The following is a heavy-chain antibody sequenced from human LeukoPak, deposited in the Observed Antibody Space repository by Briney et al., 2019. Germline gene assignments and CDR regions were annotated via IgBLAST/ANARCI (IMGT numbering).Heavy chain of an antibody. V-gene: IGHV3-30*02. D-gene: IGHD3-10*01. CDR1: GFTFSSYG. CDR3: AKGPRAYYYGSGTYSKESYLDY. CDR2: IRYDGSNK. J-gene: IGHJ4*02. Sequence: PGGSLRLSCAASGFTFSSYGMHWVRQAPGKGLEWVACIRYDGSNKKYVDSVKGRFTISRDDSKNTLYLQMNSLRAEDTAVYYCAKGPRAYYYGSGTYSKESYLDYWGQGTLVTVSP.